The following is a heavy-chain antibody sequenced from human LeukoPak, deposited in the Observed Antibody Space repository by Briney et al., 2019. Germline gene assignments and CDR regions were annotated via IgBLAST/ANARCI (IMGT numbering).Heavy chain of an antibody. D-gene: IGHD6-19*01. CDR3: ARDRGKYSSGYIDY. V-gene: IGHV4-39*07. J-gene: IGHJ4*02. CDR1: GGSISSSSYY. CDR2: IYYSGST. Sequence: SETLSLTCTVSGGSISSSSYYWGWIRQPPGKGLEWIGSIYYSGSTYYNPSLKSRVTISVDTSKNQFSLKLSSVTAADTAVYYCARDRGKYSSGYIDYWGQGTLVTVSS.